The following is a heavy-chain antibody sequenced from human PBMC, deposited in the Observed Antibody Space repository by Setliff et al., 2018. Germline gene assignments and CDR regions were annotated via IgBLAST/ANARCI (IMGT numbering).Heavy chain of an antibody. J-gene: IGHJ4*02. D-gene: IGHD2-8*01. V-gene: IGHV1-8*02. CDR3: AREWALDY. CDR1: GYSFSTYD. CDR2: MNPNTGYT. Sequence: GASVKVSCKASGYSFSTYDINWVRQAAGQGLEWMGWMNPNTGYTGYARNFQGRVTMTRNTSTSTVYMELSSLRSEDTAVYYCAREWALDYWGQGTLVTVSS.